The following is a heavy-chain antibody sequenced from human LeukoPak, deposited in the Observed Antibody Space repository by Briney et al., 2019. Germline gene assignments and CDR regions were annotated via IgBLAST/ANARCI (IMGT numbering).Heavy chain of an antibody. D-gene: IGHD1-26*01. CDR2: INHSGST. CDR3: ARGEGAKGFDY. Sequence: SETLSLTCAVYGGSFSGYYWSWIRQPPGKGLEWIGEINHSGSTNYNPSLKSRVTISVDTSKNQFSLKLSSVTAADTAVYYCARGEGAKGFDYWGQGTLVTVSS. J-gene: IGHJ4*02. CDR1: GGSFSGYY. V-gene: IGHV4-34*01.